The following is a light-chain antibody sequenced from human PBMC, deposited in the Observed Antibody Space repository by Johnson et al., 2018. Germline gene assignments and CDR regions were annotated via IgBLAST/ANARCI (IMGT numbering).Light chain of an antibody. CDR3: GTWDSSLSAVNV. J-gene: IGLJ1*01. Sequence: QSVLTQPPSVSAAPGQKVTISCSGSSSNIGNNYVSWYKQLPGTAPKLLIYENNKRPSGIPDRFSGSKSGTSATLGITGLQTGDEADYYCGTWDSSLSAVNVFGTGTKVTVL. CDR1: SSNIGNNY. V-gene: IGLV1-51*02. CDR2: ENN.